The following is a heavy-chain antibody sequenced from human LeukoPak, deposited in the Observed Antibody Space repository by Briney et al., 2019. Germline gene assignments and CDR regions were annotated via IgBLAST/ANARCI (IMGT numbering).Heavy chain of an antibody. V-gene: IGHV4-39*07. Sequence: PSETLSLTCTVSGGSISSSSYYWGWIRQPPGKGLEWIGSIYYSGSTYYNPSLKSRVTISVDTSKNQFSLKLSSVTAADTAVYYCAKASSGLTAHSHQHWGQGTLVTVSS. CDR1: GGSISSSSYY. J-gene: IGHJ1*01. D-gene: IGHD2-21*02. CDR3: AKASSGLTAHSHQH. CDR2: IYYSGST.